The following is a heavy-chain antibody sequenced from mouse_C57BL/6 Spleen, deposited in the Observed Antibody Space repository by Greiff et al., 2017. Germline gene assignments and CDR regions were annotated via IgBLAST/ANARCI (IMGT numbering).Heavy chain of an antibody. CDR2: IYPGDGDT. V-gene: IGHV1-82*01. D-gene: IGHD1-1*01. CDR1: GYAFSSSW. Sequence: QVQLQQSGPELVKPGASVKFSCKASGYAFSSSWMNWVKQRPGKGLEWIGRIYPGDGDTNYNGKFKGKATLTADKSSSTAYLQLSSLTSEDSAVYFCARTDYYGSSPDVWGTGTTVTVSS. CDR3: ARTDYYGSSPDV. J-gene: IGHJ1*03.